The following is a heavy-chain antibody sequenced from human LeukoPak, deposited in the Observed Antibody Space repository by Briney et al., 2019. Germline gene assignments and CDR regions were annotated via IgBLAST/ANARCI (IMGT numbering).Heavy chain of an antibody. CDR1: GFAFDDFA. J-gene: IGHJ4*02. Sequence: GGSLRLSCTTSGFAFDDFAMSWVRQPAGKGLEWVGFIRRRAYGGAAEYAASVKGRFIISRDDSKGSDYLQMNSLKTEDTAVYYCSRNGLVDFDYWGQGSRVIVSP. CDR3: SRNGLVDFDY. CDR2: IRRRAYGGAA. V-gene: IGHV3-49*04.